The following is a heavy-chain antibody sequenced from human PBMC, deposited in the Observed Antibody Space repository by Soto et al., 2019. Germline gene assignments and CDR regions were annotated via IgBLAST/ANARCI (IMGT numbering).Heavy chain of an antibody. CDR3: ARRSAAGSVVRFDP. Sequence: SETLSLTCTVSGGSISSSSYYWGCIRQPPGKGLEWIGSIYYSGSTYYNPSLKSRVTISVDTSKNQFSLKLSSVTAADTAVYYCARRSAAGSVVRFDPWGQGTLVTVSS. V-gene: IGHV4-39*01. CDR2: IYYSGST. J-gene: IGHJ5*02. CDR1: GGSISSSSYY. D-gene: IGHD6-13*01.